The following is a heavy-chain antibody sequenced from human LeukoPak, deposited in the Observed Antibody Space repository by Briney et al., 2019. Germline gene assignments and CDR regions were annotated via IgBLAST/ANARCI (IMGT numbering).Heavy chain of an antibody. V-gene: IGHV4-59*04. CDR3: ARQGGRSSWYWWYFDL. Sequence: PSETLSLTCTVSGGSISSYYWSWIRQPPGKGLEWIGNIYYSGSTYYNPSLKSRVTISVDTSKNQFSLKLSSVTAADTAVYYCARQGGRSSWYWWYFDLWGRGTLVTVSS. J-gene: IGHJ2*01. CDR2: IYYSGST. CDR1: GGSISSYY. D-gene: IGHD6-13*01.